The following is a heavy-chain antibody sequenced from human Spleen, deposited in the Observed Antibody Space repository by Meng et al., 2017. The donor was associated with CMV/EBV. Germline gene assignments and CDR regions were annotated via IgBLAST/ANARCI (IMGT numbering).Heavy chain of an antibody. D-gene: IGHD3-22*01. J-gene: IGHJ4*02. CDR3: AREFNYYDSSGYLWD. V-gene: IGHV3-23*01. CDR2: ITGSGGST. Sequence: GESLKISCAASEFTFRSYAMSWVRQAPGMGLEWVSAITGSGGSTYYADSVKGRFTVSRDNSKNTLYLQMNSLRAEDTAVYYCAREFNYYDSSGYLWDWGQGTLVTVSS. CDR1: EFTFRSYA.